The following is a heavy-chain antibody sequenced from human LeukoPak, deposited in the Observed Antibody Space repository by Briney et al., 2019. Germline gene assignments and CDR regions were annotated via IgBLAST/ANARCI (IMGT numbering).Heavy chain of an antibody. Sequence: PSETLSLTCAVYGGSFSGYYWSWIRQPPGKGLEWIGEINHSGSTNYNPPLKSRVTISVDTSKNQFSLKLSSVTAADTAVYYCAREGGYCTNGVCYGFDYWGQGTLVTVSS. CDR1: GGSFSGYY. V-gene: IGHV4-34*01. D-gene: IGHD2-8*01. J-gene: IGHJ4*02. CDR3: AREGGYCTNGVCYGFDY. CDR2: INHSGST.